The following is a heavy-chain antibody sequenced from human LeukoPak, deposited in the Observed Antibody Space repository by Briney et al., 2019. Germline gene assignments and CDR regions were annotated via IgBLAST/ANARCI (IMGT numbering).Heavy chain of an antibody. J-gene: IGHJ4*02. D-gene: IGHD5-18*01. V-gene: IGHV3-23*01. CDR2: ISGSGGST. Sequence: PGGSLRLSCAASGFTFSSYAMSWVRQAPGKGLEWVSAISGSGGSTYYADSVKGRFTISRDNSKNTLYLQMNSLRAEDTAVYYCARRVDTAMVMVNYFDYWGQGTLVTVSS. CDR1: GFTFSSYA. CDR3: ARRVDTAMVMVNYFDY.